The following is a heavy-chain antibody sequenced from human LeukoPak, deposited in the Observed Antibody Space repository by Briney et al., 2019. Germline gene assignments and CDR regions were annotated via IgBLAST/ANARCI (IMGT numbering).Heavy chain of an antibody. CDR1: GGSICSGGNY. V-gene: IGHV4-31*03. CDR3: ARDYGNWFDP. Sequence: SETLSLTCTVSGGSICSGGNYWSWIRQHPGKGLEWIGYIYYSGSTYYNPSLKSRVTISVDTSKNQSSLKLSSVTAADTAVYYCARDYGNWFDPWGQGTLVTVSS. CDR2: IYYSGST. D-gene: IGHD3-16*01. J-gene: IGHJ5*02.